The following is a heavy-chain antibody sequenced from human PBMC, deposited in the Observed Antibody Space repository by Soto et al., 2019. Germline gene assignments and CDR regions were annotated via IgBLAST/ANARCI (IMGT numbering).Heavy chain of an antibody. Sequence: QVQLVQSGAEVKKPGASVKVSCKASGYTFTSYYMHWVRQAPGQGLEWMGIINPSGGSTSYTQKLQGRITMTREESTSTAYMELGSLRSVATAVYYCAIAGSSSPNDYWGHGTLVTVSS. CDR2: INPSGGST. J-gene: IGHJ4*01. CDR3: AIAGSSSPNDY. V-gene: IGHV1-46*01. CDR1: GYTFTSYY. D-gene: IGHD6-6*01.